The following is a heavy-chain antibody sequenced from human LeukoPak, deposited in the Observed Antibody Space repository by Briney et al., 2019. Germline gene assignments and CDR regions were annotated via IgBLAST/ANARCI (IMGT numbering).Heavy chain of an antibody. CDR3: ARAKPKNMVRGLIMRRESRYYFDY. V-gene: IGHV3-30*14. CDR2: ISYDGSNK. J-gene: IGHJ4*02. D-gene: IGHD3-10*01. CDR1: GFIFSNYA. Sequence: GGSLRLSCAASGFIFSNYAMHWVRQAPGKGLEWVALISYDGSNKYYADSVKGRFTISRDNSKSTLYIQMNSLRAEDTAVYYCARAKPKNMVRGLIMRRESRYYFDYWGQGTLVTVSS.